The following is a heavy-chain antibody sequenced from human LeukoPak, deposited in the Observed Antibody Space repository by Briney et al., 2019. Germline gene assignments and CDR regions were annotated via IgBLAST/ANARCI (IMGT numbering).Heavy chain of an antibody. CDR1: GYNFPSYG. D-gene: IGHD2-21*02. CDR2: IRPHTGET. CDR3: ARLVVTAIPVLDS. V-gene: IGHV1-18*01. Sequence: ASVKVSCKASGYNFPSYGINWVRQAPGQGLEWMGWIRPHTGETNSAQRFQDRVTMTTDTSTTTAYMELRSLRFDDTAVYYCARLVVTAIPVLDSWGLGTLVTVSS. J-gene: IGHJ4*02.